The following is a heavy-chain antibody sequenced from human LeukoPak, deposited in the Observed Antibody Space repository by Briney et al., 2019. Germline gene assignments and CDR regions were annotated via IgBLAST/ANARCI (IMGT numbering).Heavy chain of an antibody. CDR2: ISYDGSNK. V-gene: IGHV3-30-3*01. CDR3: ATSGSGYRRGVIDY. J-gene: IGHJ4*02. CDR1: GFTFSSYA. Sequence: PGGSLRLSCAASGFTFSSYAMHWVRQAPGKGLEWVAVISYDGSNKYYADSVKGRFTISRDNAKNSLYLQMNSLRDEDTAVYYCATSGSGYRRGVIDYWGQGTLVTVSS. D-gene: IGHD6-25*01.